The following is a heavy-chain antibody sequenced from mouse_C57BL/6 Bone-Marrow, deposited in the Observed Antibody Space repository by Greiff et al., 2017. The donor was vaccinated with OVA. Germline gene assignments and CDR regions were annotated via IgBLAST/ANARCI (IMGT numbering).Heavy chain of an antibody. V-gene: IGHV1-15*01. CDR3: TRDEKLY. CDR1: GYTFTDYE. J-gene: IGHJ2*01. CDR2: IDPETGGT. Sequence: VQLQESGAELVRPGASVTLSCKASGYTFTDYEMHWVKQTPVHGLEWIGAIDPETGGTAYNQKFKGKAILTADKSSSTAYMELRSLTSEDSAVYYCTRDEKLYWGQGTTLTVSS.